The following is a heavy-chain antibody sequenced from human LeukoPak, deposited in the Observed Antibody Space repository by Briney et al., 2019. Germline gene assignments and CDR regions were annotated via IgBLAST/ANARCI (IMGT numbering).Heavy chain of an antibody. CDR2: MNPNSGNT. CDR1: GYTFTSYD. J-gene: IGHJ4*02. D-gene: IGHD3-9*01. V-gene: IGHV1-8*01. CDR3: ARGRGWDYDILTGYVVY. Sequence: GASVKVSCKASGYTFTSYDINWVRQATGRGLEWMGWMNPNSGNTGYAQKFQGRVTMTRNTSISTAYMELSSLRSEDTAVYYCARGRGWDYDILTGYVVYWGQGTLVTVSS.